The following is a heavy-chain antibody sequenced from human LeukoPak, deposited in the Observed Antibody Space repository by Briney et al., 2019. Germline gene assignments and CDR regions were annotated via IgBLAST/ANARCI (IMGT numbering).Heavy chain of an antibody. Sequence: GGSLRLSCAASGFTVSSNYMSWVRQAPGKGLEWVSVIYSGGSTYYADSVKGRFTISRHNSKNTLYLQMNSLRAEDTAVYYCARDLADFWSGYYVWGQGTLVTVS. V-gene: IGHV3-53*04. J-gene: IGHJ4*02. D-gene: IGHD3-3*01. CDR2: IYSGGST. CDR3: ARDLADFWSGYYV. CDR1: GFTVSSNY.